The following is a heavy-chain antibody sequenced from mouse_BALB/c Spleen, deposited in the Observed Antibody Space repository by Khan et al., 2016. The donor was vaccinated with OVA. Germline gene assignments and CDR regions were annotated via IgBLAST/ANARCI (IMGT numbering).Heavy chain of an antibody. Sequence: EVELVESGGDLVKPGGSLKLSCAASVFTFSTYGMSWVRQTPDKRLEWVATVSTGGGYTYYPDSVKGRFTISRDNAKNTLDLQMSGLKSEDTAMFYCTRLAYYYDSEGFAYWGQGTLVTVSA. CDR1: VFTFSTYG. D-gene: IGHD1-1*01. V-gene: IGHV5-6*01. J-gene: IGHJ3*01. CDR2: VSTGGGYT. CDR3: TRLAYYYDSEGFAY.